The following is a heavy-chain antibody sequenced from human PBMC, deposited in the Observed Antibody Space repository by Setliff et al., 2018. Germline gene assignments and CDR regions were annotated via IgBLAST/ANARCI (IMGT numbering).Heavy chain of an antibody. Sequence: PSETLSLTCTVSGGSITSGRYYWGWIRQPPGQGLEWIASIHYSENTYYNPPLKTRVTISVDTSKNQFSLKLSFVTAADTAVYYCARAPPNRYSGSYEYFYMDVWGKGTTVTVSS. V-gene: IGHV4-39*01. CDR2: IHYSENT. J-gene: IGHJ6*03. CDR1: GGSITSGRYY. CDR3: ARAPPNRYSGSYEYFYMDV. D-gene: IGHD1-26*01.